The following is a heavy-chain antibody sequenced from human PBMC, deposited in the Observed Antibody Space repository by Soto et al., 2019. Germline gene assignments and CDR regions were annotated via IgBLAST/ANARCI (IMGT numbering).Heavy chain of an antibody. J-gene: IGHJ4*02. CDR2: IYWDDDK. CDR3: APRVLRAVFVFVTTTAIYFDF. CDR1: GFSLTTSGVG. D-gene: IGHD3-3*01. V-gene: IGHV2-5*02. Sequence: QITLNESGPTVVRPTETLTLTCRFSGFSLTTSGVGVGWIRQSPGKALDWLVLIYWDDDKRYSASLKRRLTITKYTTKNEVVLTVFHLDPTDTATYYCAPRVLRAVFVFVTTTAIYFDFWAQGTPVAVSS.